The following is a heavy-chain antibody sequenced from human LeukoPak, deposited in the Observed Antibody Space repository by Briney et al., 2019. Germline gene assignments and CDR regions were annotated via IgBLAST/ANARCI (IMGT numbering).Heavy chain of an antibody. D-gene: IGHD2-15*01. CDR3: AAVAISCSGGNCLIFDS. J-gene: IGHJ4*02. V-gene: IGHV3-23*01. Sequence: GGSLRLSCAASGFTFSSYFMNWVRQAPGKGLEWVSSISGSGDSTYYADSVKGRFTISRDNSKNTLYLQMKSLRAEDTAEYFCAAVAISCSGGNCLIFDSWGQGTLVTVSS. CDR1: GFTFSSYF. CDR2: ISGSGDST.